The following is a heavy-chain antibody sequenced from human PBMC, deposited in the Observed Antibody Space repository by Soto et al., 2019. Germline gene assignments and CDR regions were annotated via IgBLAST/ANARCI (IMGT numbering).Heavy chain of an antibody. D-gene: IGHD3-10*01. J-gene: IGHJ6*02. CDR2: INHRGST. Sequence: SETLSLTCAVYGGSFSGYYWSWIRQPPGKGLEWIGEINHRGSTNYNPSLKSRVNISVDTSKNQFSLKLSTVTAADTAVYYCARVVRGVSGSDYYGMDVWGQGTTVT. CDR1: GGSFSGYY. V-gene: IGHV4-34*01. CDR3: ARVVRGVSGSDYYGMDV.